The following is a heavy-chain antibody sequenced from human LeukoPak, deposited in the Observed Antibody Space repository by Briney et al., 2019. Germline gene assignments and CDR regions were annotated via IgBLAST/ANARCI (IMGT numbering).Heavy chain of an antibody. CDR2: VSGGGGTT. Sequence: PGGSLRLSCAASGFTFSSYDMNWVRQAPGKGLEWVSAVSGGGGTTYYADPVKGRFTLSRDNSKNTLYLQMNSLRAEDTAVYYCAARSSSYTIFAFWGQGTLVTVSS. CDR1: GFTFSSYD. V-gene: IGHV3-23*01. CDR3: AARSSSYTIFAF. D-gene: IGHD3-16*02. J-gene: IGHJ4*02.